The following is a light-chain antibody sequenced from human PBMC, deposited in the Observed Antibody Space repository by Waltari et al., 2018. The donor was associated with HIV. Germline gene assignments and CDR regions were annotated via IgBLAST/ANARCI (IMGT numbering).Light chain of an antibody. Sequence: QSALTQPASVSGAPGQSIPISCTGTRSDVGGFEYVSWYQQYPGQAPKLLIYGVTNRPSGISNRFSGSKSGYTASLTISGLQAEDEAHYYCSAYTLSTSRVFGGGSKLTVL. J-gene: IGLJ3*02. CDR1: RSDVGGFEY. V-gene: IGLV2-14*03. CDR2: GVT. CDR3: SAYTLSTSRV.